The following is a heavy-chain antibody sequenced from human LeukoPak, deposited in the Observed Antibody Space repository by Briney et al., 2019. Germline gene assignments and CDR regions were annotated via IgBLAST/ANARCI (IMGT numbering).Heavy chain of an antibody. J-gene: IGHJ4*02. V-gene: IGHV4-39*01. Sequence: SETLSLTCTVSGGSISNGDYFWSWIRQPPGKGLEWIGSIYYSGSTYYNPSLKSRVTTSVDTSKNQFSLKLSSVTAADTAVYYCARQGPARGIAVAGTDMWGQGTLVTVSS. CDR3: ARQGPARGIAVAGTDM. D-gene: IGHD6-19*01. CDR2: IYYSGST. CDR1: GGSISNGDYF.